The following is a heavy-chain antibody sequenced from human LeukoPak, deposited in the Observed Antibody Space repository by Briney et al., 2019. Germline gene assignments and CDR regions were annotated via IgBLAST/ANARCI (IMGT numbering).Heavy chain of an antibody. CDR2: VRSKANTLPNSHGT. CDR3: ARDYGGGY. Sequence: GGSLRLSCAASGFTFSSYGMHWVRQASGEGLEWVGRVRSKANTLPNSHGTAYAASVKGRFTISRDDSKNTAYLQMNSLRAEDTAVYYCARDYGGGYWGQGTLVTVSS. D-gene: IGHD3-16*01. J-gene: IGHJ4*02. V-gene: IGHV3-73*01. CDR1: GFTFSSYG.